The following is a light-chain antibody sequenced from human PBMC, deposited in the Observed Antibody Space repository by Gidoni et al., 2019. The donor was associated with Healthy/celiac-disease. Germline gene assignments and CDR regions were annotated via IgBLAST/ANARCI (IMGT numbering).Light chain of an antibody. CDR2: DAS. V-gene: IGKV3-11*01. CDR1: QTVISY. Sequence: DIVFTQSPATLSSSPGESATLSCRASQTVISYLAWYQQKPGQAPRPLIYDASNRATGIPARLSGSGSGTDFTLTISSLEPEDFAVYYCQQRSNWPPELTFXGXTKVEIK. CDR3: QQRSNWPPELT. J-gene: IGKJ4*01.